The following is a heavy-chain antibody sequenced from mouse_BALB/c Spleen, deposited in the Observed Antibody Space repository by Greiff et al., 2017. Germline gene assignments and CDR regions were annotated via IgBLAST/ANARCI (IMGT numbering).Heavy chain of an antibody. CDR3: ARQHYGRGYFDY. D-gene: IGHD1-1*01. J-gene: IGHJ2*01. Sequence: VQVVESGAGLVKPGASVKLSCKASGYTFTEYIIHWVKQRSGQGLEWIGWFYPGSGSIKYNEKFKDKATLTADKSSSTVYMELSRLTSEDSAVYFCARQHYGRGYFDYWGQGTTLTVSS. V-gene: IGHV1-62-2*01. CDR1: GYTFTEYI. CDR2: FYPGSGSI.